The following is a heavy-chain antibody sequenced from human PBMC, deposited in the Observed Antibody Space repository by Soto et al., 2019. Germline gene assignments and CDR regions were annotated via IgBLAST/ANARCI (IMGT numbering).Heavy chain of an antibody. CDR1: GFTFSSYA. V-gene: IGHV3-23*01. D-gene: IGHD3-22*01. CDR2: ISGSGGST. Sequence: EVQLLESGGGLVQPGGSLRLSCAASGFTFSSYAMSWVRQAPGKGLEWVSAISGSGGSTYYADSVKGRFTISRDNSKNTLYLQMNSLRAEDTAVYYFAKDDPTYYYDSSGFSDYWGQGTLVTVSS. J-gene: IGHJ4*02. CDR3: AKDDPTYYYDSSGFSDY.